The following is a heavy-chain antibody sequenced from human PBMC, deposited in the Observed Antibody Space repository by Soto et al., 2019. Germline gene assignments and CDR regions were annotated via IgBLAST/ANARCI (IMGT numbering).Heavy chain of an antibody. CDR3: ARDKELFYYHYYGLDV. V-gene: IGHV1-18*01. J-gene: IGHJ6*02. CDR1: GYTFTSYG. CDR2: ISAYNGNT. D-gene: IGHD3-10*01. Sequence: ASVKVSCKASGYTFTSYGISWVRQAPGQGLEWMGWISAYNGNTNYAQKLQGRVTMTTDTSTSTAYMELRSLRSDDTAVYYCARDKELFYYHYYGLDVRGQRTTVTVSS.